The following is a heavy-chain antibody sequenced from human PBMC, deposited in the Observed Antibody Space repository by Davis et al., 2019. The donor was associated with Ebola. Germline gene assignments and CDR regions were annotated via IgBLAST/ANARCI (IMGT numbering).Heavy chain of an antibody. J-gene: IGHJ4*02. Sequence: GESLKISCAASGFTFSSYSMNWVRQAPGKGLEWVSSISSSSSYIYYADSVKGRFTISRDNAKNSLYLQMNSLRAEDTAVYYCARGNLRWYIDYWGQGTLVTVSS. D-gene: IGHD4-23*01. V-gene: IGHV3-21*01. CDR3: ARGNLRWYIDY. CDR1: GFTFSSYS. CDR2: ISSSSSYI.